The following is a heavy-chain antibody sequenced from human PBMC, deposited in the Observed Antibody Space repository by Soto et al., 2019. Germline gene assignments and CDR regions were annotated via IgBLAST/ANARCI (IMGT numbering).Heavy chain of an antibody. J-gene: IGHJ5*02. Sequence: PGESLKISCKGSGYRFAINWIGWVRQLPGKGLEWMGIIYPHDSETKYSPSFQGQVTISVDKSISTAYLQWSGLKASDSAMYYCXAGGIFGVVEADNWFDPWGPGTLVTVSS. D-gene: IGHD3-3*01. V-gene: IGHV5-51*01. CDR2: IYPHDSET. CDR3: XAGGIFGVVEADNWFDP. CDR1: GYRFAINW.